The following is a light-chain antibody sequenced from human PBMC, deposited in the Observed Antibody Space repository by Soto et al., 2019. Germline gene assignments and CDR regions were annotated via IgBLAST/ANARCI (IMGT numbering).Light chain of an antibody. J-gene: IGKJ4*01. CDR3: QQYNKWPLT. CDR2: GAS. Sequence: EIVMTQSPATLSLSPGERATLSCRASQSVSSNLAWYQQKPGQAPRLLIYGASTRATGIPARFSGSGSGTEFTLTISSLKSEDFEVYYCQQYNKWPLTFGGGAKVDIK. CDR1: QSVSSN. V-gene: IGKV3-15*01.